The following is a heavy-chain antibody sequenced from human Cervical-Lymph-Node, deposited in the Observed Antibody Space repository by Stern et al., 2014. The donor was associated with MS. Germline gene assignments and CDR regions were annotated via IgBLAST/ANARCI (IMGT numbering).Heavy chain of an antibody. Sequence: QLVESGGAVVQPGRSLRLSCAASGFTFSSYGMHWGRKAPGKGLEWVTVISYDGNHKYYAASVKGRFTISRDNSKNTLHLQMNSVTPDDTAIYYCARDYEDTSMLFDHWGQGTLVTVSS. J-gene: IGHJ4*02. CDR2: ISYDGNHK. CDR3: ARDYEDTSMLFDH. V-gene: IGHV3-30*03. CDR1: GFTFSSYG. D-gene: IGHD2-8*01.